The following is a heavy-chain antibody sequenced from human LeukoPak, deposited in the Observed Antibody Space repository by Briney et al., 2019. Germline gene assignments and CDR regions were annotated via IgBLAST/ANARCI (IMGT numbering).Heavy chain of an antibody. V-gene: IGHV4-39*07. Sequence: PSETLSLTCTVSGGSISSNDFYWGWMRQPQGKGREWIVSIYYSVTTYYNPSLKSRVTISVDTSKNQFSLKLNSVTAADTAVYYCARSAMVRTYYYYYMDVWGKGTTVTVSS. CDR1: GGSISSNDFY. D-gene: IGHD5-18*01. J-gene: IGHJ6*03. CDR2: IYYSVTT. CDR3: ARSAMVRTYYYYYMDV.